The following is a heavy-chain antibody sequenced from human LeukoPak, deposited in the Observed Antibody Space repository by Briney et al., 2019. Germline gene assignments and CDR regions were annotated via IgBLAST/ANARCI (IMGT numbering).Heavy chain of an antibody. CDR2: IMDTGAT. D-gene: IGHD3-16*01. J-gene: IGHJ4*02. Sequence: SETLSLTCAVYGGSFSGNYWTWIRQPPGKGLEGIGEIMDTGATNYNPSLKSRVTISVATSKNQFSLKLNSVTAADTAVYYCARRGGGRFPYYFDYWGPGTLVPVSS. CDR1: GGSFSGNY. V-gene: IGHV4-34*12. CDR3: ARRGGGRFPYYFDY.